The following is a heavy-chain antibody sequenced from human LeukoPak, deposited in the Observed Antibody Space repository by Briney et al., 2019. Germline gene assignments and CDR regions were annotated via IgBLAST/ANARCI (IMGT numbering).Heavy chain of an antibody. D-gene: IGHD3-3*01. CDR1: GFTFSSYA. J-gene: IGHJ4*02. V-gene: IGHV3-30-3*01. Sequence: GGSLRLSCAASGFTFSSYAMHWVRQAPGKGLEWVAVISYDGSNKYYADSVKGRFTISRDNSKNTLYLQMNSLRAEDTAVYYCAREEGLYDFWSGYYKGKDYWGQGTLVTVSS. CDR2: ISYDGSNK. CDR3: AREEGLYDFWSGYYKGKDY.